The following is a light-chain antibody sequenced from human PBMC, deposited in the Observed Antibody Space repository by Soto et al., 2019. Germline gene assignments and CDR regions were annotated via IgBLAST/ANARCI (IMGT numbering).Light chain of an antibody. V-gene: IGLV2-14*03. CDR3: SSNTSIYTGV. CDR2: GVT. CDR1: TNDVGGYNY. J-gene: IGLJ3*02. Sequence: QSALTQPASVSGSPGQSITISCSGTTNDVGGYNYVSWYQQHPGKAPKLLIYGVTDRPSGVSSRFSGSKSGNAASLTISGLQAEDEGDYYCSSNTSIYTGVFGGGTKLTVL.